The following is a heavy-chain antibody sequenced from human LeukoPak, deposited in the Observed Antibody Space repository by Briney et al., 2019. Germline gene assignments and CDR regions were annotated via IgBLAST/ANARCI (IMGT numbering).Heavy chain of an antibody. CDR2: INPNSGGT. J-gene: IGHJ5*02. V-gene: IGHV1-2*02. CDR1: RYTFTGYY. D-gene: IGHD3-9*01. CDR3: ARDCRYFDWSSLRNWFDP. Sequence: ASVKVSCKASRYTFTGYYIHWVRQAPGQGLEWMGWINPNSGGTNYAQKFQGRVTMTRDTSISTAYMELSRLRSDDTAVYYCARDCRYFDWSSLRNWFDPWGQGTLVTVSS.